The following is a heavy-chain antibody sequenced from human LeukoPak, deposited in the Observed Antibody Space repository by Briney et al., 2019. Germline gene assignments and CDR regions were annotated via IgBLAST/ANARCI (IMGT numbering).Heavy chain of an antibody. CDR2: ISYDGSNK. CDR3: ARDASDTVSEYYFDY. J-gene: IGHJ4*02. CDR1: GFTFSSYG. D-gene: IGHD4-17*01. V-gene: IGHV3-30*03. Sequence: GRSLRLSCAASGFTFSSYGMHWVRQAPGKGLEWVAVISYDGSNKYYADSVKGRFTISRDNSKNTLYLQMNSLRAEDTAVYYCARDASDTVSEYYFDYWGQGTLVTVSS.